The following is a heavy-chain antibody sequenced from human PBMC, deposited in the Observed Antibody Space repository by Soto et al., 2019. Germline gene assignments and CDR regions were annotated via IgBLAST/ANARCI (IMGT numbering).Heavy chain of an antibody. Sequence: QVQLVQSGAEVKKPGASVKVSCKASGYTFTGYYIHWVRQAPGQGLEWMGWIIPKNGRTKYGQKFQDRVTMTRDTSISTAYMELSSLRSDDTAVYYCARGTFDNSGDYFAGWFDPWGQGTLVTVSS. CDR1: GYTFTGYY. D-gene: IGHD3-22*01. V-gene: IGHV1-2*02. CDR3: ARGTFDNSGDYFAGWFDP. CDR2: IIPKNGRT. J-gene: IGHJ5*02.